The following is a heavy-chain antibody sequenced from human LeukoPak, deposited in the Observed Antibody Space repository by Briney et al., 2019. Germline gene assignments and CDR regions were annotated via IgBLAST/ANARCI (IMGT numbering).Heavy chain of an antibody. D-gene: IGHD3-16*02. CDR2: IYHSGST. CDR1: GGSISSSSYY. J-gene: IGHJ5*02. CDR3: ARAEGYVWGSYRGGWFDP. V-gene: IGHV4-39*07. Sequence: PSETLSLTCTVSGGSISSSSYYWGWIRQPPGKGLEWIGSIYHSGSTYYNPSLKSRVTISVDTSKNQFSLKLSSVTAADTAVYYCARAEGYVWGSYRGGWFDPWGQGTLVTVSS.